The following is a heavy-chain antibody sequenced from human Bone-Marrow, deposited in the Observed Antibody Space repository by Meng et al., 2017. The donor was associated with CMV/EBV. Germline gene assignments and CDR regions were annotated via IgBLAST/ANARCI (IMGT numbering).Heavy chain of an antibody. V-gene: IGHV3-9*01. CDR2: ISWNSGSL. D-gene: IGHD4-11*01. CDR1: GFTFDDYG. Sequence: SLKISCAASGFTFDDYGMHWVRQAPGKGLEWVSGISWNSGSLGYADSVKGRFTISRDNAKNSLYLQMNSLRAEDTALYYCAKSSLTGYYYYYGMDVWGQGTTVTVSS. J-gene: IGHJ6*02. CDR3: AKSSLTGYYYYYGMDV.